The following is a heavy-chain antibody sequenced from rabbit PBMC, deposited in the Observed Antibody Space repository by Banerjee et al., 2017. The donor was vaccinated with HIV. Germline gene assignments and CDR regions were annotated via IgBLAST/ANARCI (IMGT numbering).Heavy chain of an antibody. CDR2: IDTNDGDT. J-gene: IGHJ2*01. D-gene: IGHD1-1*01. CDR1: GFSFSSNW. Sequence: LEESGGGLVKPGGTLTLTCTVSGFSFSSNWICWVRQAPGKGLEWIACIDTNDGDTDYANWPKGRFTISKTSSTTVTLQMTSLTAADTATYFCARNYVNAFDSWGPGTLVTVS. V-gene: IGHV1S45*01. CDR3: ARNYVNAFDS.